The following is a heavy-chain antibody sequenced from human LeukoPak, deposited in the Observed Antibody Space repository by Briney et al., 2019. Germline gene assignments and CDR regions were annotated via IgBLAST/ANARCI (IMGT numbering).Heavy chain of an antibody. CDR1: GYTLTELS. D-gene: IGHD6-19*01. J-gene: IGHJ5*02. V-gene: IGHV1-24*01. Sequence: ASVKVSCKVSGYTLTELSMHWVRQAPGKGLEWMGGFDPEDGETIYAQKFQGRVTMTEDTSTDTAHMELSSLRSEDTAVYYCATDSHSSGWYWFDPWGQGTLVTVSS. CDR2: FDPEDGET. CDR3: ATDSHSSGWYWFDP.